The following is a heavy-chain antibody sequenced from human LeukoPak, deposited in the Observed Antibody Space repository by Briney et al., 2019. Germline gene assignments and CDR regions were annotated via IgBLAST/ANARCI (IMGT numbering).Heavy chain of an antibody. CDR3: ARVVYDFWSGYYIAY. CDR1: GYIFTSYG. CDR2: ISAYNGNT. D-gene: IGHD3-3*01. V-gene: IGHV1-18*01. Sequence: ASVKVSCKASGYIFTSYGISWVREAPGQGLEWMGWISAYNGNTNYAQKLQGRVTMTTDTSTSTAYMELRSLRSDDPAVYYCARVVYDFWSGYYIAYWGQGTLVTVSS. J-gene: IGHJ4*02.